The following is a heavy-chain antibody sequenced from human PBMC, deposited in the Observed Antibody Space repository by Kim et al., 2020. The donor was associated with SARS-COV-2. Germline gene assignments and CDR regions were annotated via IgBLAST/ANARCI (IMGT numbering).Heavy chain of an antibody. Sequence: ASVKVSCKASGYTFTSYYMHWVRQAPGQGLEWMGIINPSGGSTSYAQKFQGRVTMTRDTSTSTVYMELSSLRSEDTAVYYCARGMVFDNCGGDCYFDAFDIWGQGTMVTVSS. J-gene: IGHJ3*02. CDR3: ARGMVFDNCGGDCYFDAFDI. D-gene: IGHD2-21*02. CDR2: INPSGGST. CDR1: GYTFTSYY. V-gene: IGHV1-46*01.